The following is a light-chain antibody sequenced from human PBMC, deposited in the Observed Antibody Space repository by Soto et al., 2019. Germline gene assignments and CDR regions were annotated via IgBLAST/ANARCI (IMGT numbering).Light chain of an antibody. CDR1: SSTIGAGFD. CDR2: GDT. Sequence: QSVLTQPPSVSGAPGQRVTISCTGSSSTIGAGFDVHWYQQLPGTAPKLLIYGDTNRPSGVPDRFSGSKSGTSASLVITGLQAEDEADYYCQSYDTALSVYVVFGGGTQLT. V-gene: IGLV1-40*01. J-gene: IGLJ7*01. CDR3: QSYDTALSVYVV.